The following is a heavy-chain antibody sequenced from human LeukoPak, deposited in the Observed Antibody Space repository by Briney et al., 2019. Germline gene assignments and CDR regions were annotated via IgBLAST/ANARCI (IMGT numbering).Heavy chain of an antibody. V-gene: IGHV3-48*01. CDR1: GFTFSSYS. D-gene: IGHD3-3*01. Sequence: GGSLRLSCAASGFTFSSYSMNWVRQAPGKGLEWVSYISSSSSTIYYADSVKGRFTISRDNAKNSLYLQMNSLRAEDTAVYYCARDPITIFGVTSQFDPWGQGTLVTVSS. J-gene: IGHJ5*02. CDR2: ISSSSSTI. CDR3: ARDPITIFGVTSQFDP.